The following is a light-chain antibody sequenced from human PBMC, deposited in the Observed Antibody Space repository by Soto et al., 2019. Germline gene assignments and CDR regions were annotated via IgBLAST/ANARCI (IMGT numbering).Light chain of an antibody. V-gene: IGKV3-20*01. CDR3: QQYGRT. Sequence: ESVLTQSPGTLSLSPGERATLSCRASQSVSSSYLAWYQQKSGQAPRLLIYGAFNRATGIPDRFSGSGSGTDFTLTISRLEPEDFEVYYCQQYGRTFGQGTKLEIK. CDR1: QSVSSSY. CDR2: GAF. J-gene: IGKJ2*01.